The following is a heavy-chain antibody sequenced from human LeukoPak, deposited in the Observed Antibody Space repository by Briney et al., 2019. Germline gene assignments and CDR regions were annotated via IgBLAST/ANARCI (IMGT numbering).Heavy chain of an antibody. Sequence: PSETLSLTCTVSGGSISSYYWSWIRQPPGKGLEWIGYIYYSGSTNYNPSLKSRVTISVDTSKNQFSLKLSSVTAADTAVYYCARSVGQYYYLYDYWGQGTLVTVSS. CDR1: GGSISSYY. CDR3: ARSVGQYYYLYDY. J-gene: IGHJ4*02. V-gene: IGHV4-59*01. D-gene: IGHD3-10*01. CDR2: IYYSGST.